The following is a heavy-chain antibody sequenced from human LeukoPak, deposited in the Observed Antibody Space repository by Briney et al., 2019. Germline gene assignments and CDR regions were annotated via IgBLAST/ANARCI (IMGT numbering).Heavy chain of an antibody. CDR3: ARDLSASSSSLVDY. CDR2: INPNSGGT. V-gene: IGHV1-2*02. CDR1: GYTFTGYY. Sequence: ASVKVSCKASGYTFTGYYMHWVRQAPGQGLEWTGWINPNSGGTNYAQKFQGRVTMTRDTSISTAYMELSSLKFDDTAVYYCARDLSASSSSLVDYWGQGTLVTVSS. D-gene: IGHD6-6*01. J-gene: IGHJ4*02.